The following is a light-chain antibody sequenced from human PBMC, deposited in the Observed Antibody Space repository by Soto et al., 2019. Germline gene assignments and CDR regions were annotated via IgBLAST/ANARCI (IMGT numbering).Light chain of an antibody. V-gene: IGKV3-11*01. Sequence: EIELTQSPATLSLSPGERATLSRRASQSVSSYLAWYQQKPGQAPRLLIYDASNRATGIPARFSGSGSGTDFTLTISSLEPEDFAVYYCQQRSNCPVTFGQGTRVEIK. J-gene: IGKJ1*01. CDR2: DAS. CDR1: QSVSSY. CDR3: QQRSNCPVT.